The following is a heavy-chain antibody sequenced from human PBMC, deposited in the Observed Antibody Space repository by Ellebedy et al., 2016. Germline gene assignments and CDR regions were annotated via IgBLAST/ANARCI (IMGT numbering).Heavy chain of an antibody. V-gene: IGHV4-61*01. Sequence: SETLSLTCTVSGGSVRSGSYYWSWIRQPPGKGPEWIGYIYYSGSTNYNPFLKSRVTISSDTSKNQFSLKLRSVTAADTAVYYCARASDWLAAAGTFDYWGQGSLVTVSS. CDR3: ARASDWLAAAGTFDY. D-gene: IGHD6-13*01. CDR2: IYYSGST. J-gene: IGHJ4*02. CDR1: GGSVRSGSYY.